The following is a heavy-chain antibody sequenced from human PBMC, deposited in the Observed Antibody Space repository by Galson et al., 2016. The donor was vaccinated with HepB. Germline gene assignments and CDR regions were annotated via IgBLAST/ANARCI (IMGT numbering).Heavy chain of an antibody. V-gene: IGHV1-8*01. J-gene: IGHJ4*02. Sequence: SVKVSCKASEYNFISYDINWVRQTPGQGLEWMGWMNPYNGDTGSAPRFQGRVTMTKNTSINTAYMELRSLTSDDTAVYYCARGALKSYHPYYFDNWGQGTLVTVSS. CDR1: EYNFISYD. CDR2: MNPYNGDT. D-gene: IGHD2-2*01. CDR3: ARGALKSYHPYYFDN.